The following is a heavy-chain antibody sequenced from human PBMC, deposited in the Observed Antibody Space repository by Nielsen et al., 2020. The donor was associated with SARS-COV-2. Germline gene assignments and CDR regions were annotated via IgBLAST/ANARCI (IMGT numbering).Heavy chain of an antibody. CDR2: ISAYNGNT. CDR3: ARDPDGWLPREGWFDP. Sequence: ASVKVSCKASGYTFTSYGISWVRQAPGQGLEWMGWISAYNGNTNYAQKLQGRVTMTTDTSISTAYMELSRLRSDDTAVYYCARDPDGWLPREGWFDPWGQGTLVTVSS. CDR1: GYTFTSYG. D-gene: IGHD6-19*01. V-gene: IGHV1-18*01. J-gene: IGHJ5*02.